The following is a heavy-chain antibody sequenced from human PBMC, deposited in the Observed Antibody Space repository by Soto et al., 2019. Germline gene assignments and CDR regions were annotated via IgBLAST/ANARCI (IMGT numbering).Heavy chain of an antibody. V-gene: IGHV3-23*01. CDR1: GLTFSNYA. CDR2: MSCSSSTT. J-gene: IGHJ4*02. D-gene: IGHD1-7*01. CDR3: AKNQERELPRVIDF. Sequence: GGSLRLSCATSGLTFSNYAMSWVRQAPGGGLEWVSSMSCSSSTTYYADSVRGRFTISRDRSKNTLYLQMSSLRAEDTALYYCAKNQERELPRVIDFWGQGTLVTVSS.